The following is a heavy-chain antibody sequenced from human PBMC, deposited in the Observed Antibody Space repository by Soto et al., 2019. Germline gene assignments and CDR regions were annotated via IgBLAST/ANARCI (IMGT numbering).Heavy chain of an antibody. CDR3: AREPTDLYYRSGYYFGAWVWFDP. CDR1: GGTFSSYA. V-gene: IGHV1-69*01. Sequence: QVQLVQSGAEVKKPGSSVKVSCKASGGTFSSYAISWVRQAPGQGLEWMGGIIPIFGTANYAQKFQGRVTITADESTSTAYMELSSLRYEDTAVYYCAREPTDLYYRSGYYFGAWVWFDPWGQGTLDTVSS. CDR2: IIPIFGTA. J-gene: IGHJ5*02. D-gene: IGHD3-22*01.